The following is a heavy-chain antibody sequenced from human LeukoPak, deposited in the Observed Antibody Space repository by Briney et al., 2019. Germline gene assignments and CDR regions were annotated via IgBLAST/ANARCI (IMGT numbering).Heavy chain of an antibody. CDR3: ARSSRSYYLDF. J-gene: IGHJ2*01. V-gene: IGHV1-2*02. Sequence: ASVTVSFMGSRYTFTEHHLHWVRQAPGQGLEWMGWINPNSGGTNYAQKFQGNVTMTRDTSISTADMELSGMRSDDTAVFYCARSSRSYYLDFWGRGTLVTVSS. CDR1: RYTFTEHH. D-gene: IGHD1-26*01. CDR2: INPNSGGT.